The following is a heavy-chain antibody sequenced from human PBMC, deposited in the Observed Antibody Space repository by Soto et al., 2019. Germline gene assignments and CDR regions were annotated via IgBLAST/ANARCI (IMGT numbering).Heavy chain of an antibody. Sequence: QVQLVQSGAEVKKPGSSVKISCKASGGTFSSYAISWVRQAPGQGLEWMGGIIPIFGTANYAQKFQGRVTITADESTSTAYMELSSLRSEDTAVYYCARGSGGCSGGSCRGFDPWGQGTLVTVSS. CDR1: GGTFSSYA. D-gene: IGHD2-15*01. J-gene: IGHJ5*02. V-gene: IGHV1-69*01. CDR2: IIPIFGTA. CDR3: ARGSGGCSGGSCRGFDP.